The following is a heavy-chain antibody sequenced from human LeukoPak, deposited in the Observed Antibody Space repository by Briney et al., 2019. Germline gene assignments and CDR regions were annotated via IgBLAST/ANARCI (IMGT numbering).Heavy chain of an antibody. CDR1: GGSITSDH. D-gene: IGHD1/OR15-1a*01. CDR2: IYHSGST. CDR3: ARDKIVADPPEQYYYGMDV. V-gene: IGHV4-59*12. Sequence: PSETLSLTCTVSGGSITSDHWNWIRQPPGKGLEWIGEIYHSGSTNYNPSLKSRVTISVDKSKNQFSLKLSSVTAADTAVYYCARDKIVADPPEQYYYGMDVWGQGTTVTVSS. J-gene: IGHJ6*02.